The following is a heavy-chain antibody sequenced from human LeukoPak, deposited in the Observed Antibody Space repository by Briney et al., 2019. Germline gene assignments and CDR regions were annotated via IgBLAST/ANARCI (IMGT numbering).Heavy chain of an antibody. CDR1: GFIFSSYW. V-gene: IGHV3-7*03. D-gene: IGHD2-2*01. J-gene: IGHJ6*04. CDR2: IKEDGRGK. CDR3: ARRALRYCSSTSCPAQYYGVDV. Sequence: PGGSLRLSCAASGFIFSSYWMSWVRQAPGKGLEWVANIKEDGRGKYYVDSVKGRFTISRDNAKNSLYLQTNSLRAEDTAVYYCARRALRYCSSTSCPAQYYGVDVWGKGTTVTVSS.